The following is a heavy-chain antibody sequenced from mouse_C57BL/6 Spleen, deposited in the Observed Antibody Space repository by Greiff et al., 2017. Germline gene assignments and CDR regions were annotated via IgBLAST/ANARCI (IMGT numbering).Heavy chain of an antibody. CDR3: ARSYGSLWYFDV. D-gene: IGHD1-1*01. CDR2: INPNYGTT. Sequence: VQLQQSGPELVKPGASVKISCKASGYSFTDYNMNWVQQSNGKSLEWIGVINPNYGTTCYNQKFKGKATLTVDQSSSTAYMQLNSLTSEDSAVYYCARSYGSLWYFDVWGTGTTVTVSS. J-gene: IGHJ1*03. CDR1: GYSFTDYN. V-gene: IGHV1-39*01.